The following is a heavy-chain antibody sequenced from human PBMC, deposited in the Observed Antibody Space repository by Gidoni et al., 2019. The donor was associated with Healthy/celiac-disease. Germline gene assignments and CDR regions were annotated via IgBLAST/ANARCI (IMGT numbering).Heavy chain of an antibody. D-gene: IGHD2-2*01. CDR1: GGSFSGYY. CDR2: INHSGST. J-gene: IGHJ5*02. Sequence: QVQLQQWGAGLLKPSETLSLTCAVYGGSFSGYYWGWIRQPPGKGLEWIGEINHSGSTNYNPSLKSRVTISVDTSKNQFSLKLSSVTAADTAVYYCARIDCSSTSCTQGWFDPWGQGTLVTVSS. CDR3: ARIDCSSTSCTQGWFDP. V-gene: IGHV4-34*01.